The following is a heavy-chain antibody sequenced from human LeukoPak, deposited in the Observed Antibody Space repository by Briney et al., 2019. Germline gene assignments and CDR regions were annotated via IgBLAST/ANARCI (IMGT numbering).Heavy chain of an antibody. Sequence: ASVKVSFKASGYTFIIYGISWVRQAPGQGLEWMGWISGYNGNTNYAQNPQGRVTMTTDTSTSTAYMELRSLRSDDTAVYYCARGLGVVTAQSEQPKPRYFDLWGRGTQVTVSS. CDR3: ARGLGVVTAQSEQPKPRYFDL. CDR2: ISGYNGNT. J-gene: IGHJ2*01. D-gene: IGHD2-21*02. V-gene: IGHV1-18*01. CDR1: GYTFIIYG.